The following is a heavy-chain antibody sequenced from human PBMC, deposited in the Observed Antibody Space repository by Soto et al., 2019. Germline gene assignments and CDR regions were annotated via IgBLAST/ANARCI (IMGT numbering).Heavy chain of an antibody. CDR3: ARATSRYSSRFDY. Sequence: PSETLSLTCTVSGGSITGHYWSWIRQPAGKGLEWIGRIYTTGTTNYNPSLKSRVTMSVDTSKNQFSLKLSSVTAADTAVYYCARATSRYSSRFDYWGQGTLVTVSS. CDR2: IYTTGTT. V-gene: IGHV4-4*07. D-gene: IGHD6-19*01. J-gene: IGHJ4*02. CDR1: GGSITGHY.